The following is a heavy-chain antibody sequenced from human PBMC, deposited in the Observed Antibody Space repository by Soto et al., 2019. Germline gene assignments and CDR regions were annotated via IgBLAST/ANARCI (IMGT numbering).Heavy chain of an antibody. V-gene: IGHV2-5*02. CDR3: AHWGRNYDAFDI. CDR2: IYWDDDK. Sequence: QITLKESGPTLVNPTQTLTLTCTFSGFSLSTSGVGVGWIRQPPGKALEWLALIYWDDDKGYSPSLKSRLTNTKDTSKNQVVLTMTNMDPVDTATYYCAHWGRNYDAFDIWGQGTMVTVSS. J-gene: IGHJ3*02. CDR1: GFSLSTSGVG. D-gene: IGHD3-16*01.